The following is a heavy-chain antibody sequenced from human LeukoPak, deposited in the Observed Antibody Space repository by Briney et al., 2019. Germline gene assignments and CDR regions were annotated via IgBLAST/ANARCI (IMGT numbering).Heavy chain of an antibody. CDR2: IYYSGST. D-gene: IGHD2-8*01. J-gene: IGHJ4*02. CDR3: ARGSTKGPFHGLNY. V-gene: IGHV4-59*13. CDR1: GGPISSYY. Sequence: SETVALLCSVSGGPISSYYGIWIRQPPGKGLEGVGYIYYSGSTNYNPSLKSRVTISVDTSKNQFSLKLSSVTAADTAVYYCARGSTKGPFHGLNYWGQGTLVTVSS.